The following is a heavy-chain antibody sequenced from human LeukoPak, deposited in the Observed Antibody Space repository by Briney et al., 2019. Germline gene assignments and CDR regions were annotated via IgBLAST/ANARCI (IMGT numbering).Heavy chain of an antibody. J-gene: IGHJ4*02. CDR2: ITYSGST. V-gene: IGHV4-61*01. Sequence: SEALSLTCSVSGGSVSSGNYYWSWIRQPPGKGLEWIGYITYSGSTNYNPSLRSRVTISINTSRNQFSLKLSSVTAADTAIYYCARTYYYFPGSSSGSYNFDYWGQGTPVTVSS. CDR3: ARTYYYFPGSSSGSYNFDY. D-gene: IGHD3-10*01. CDR1: GGSVSSGNYY.